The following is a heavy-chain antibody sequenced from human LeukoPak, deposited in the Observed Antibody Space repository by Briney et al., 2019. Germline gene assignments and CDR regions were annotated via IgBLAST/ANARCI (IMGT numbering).Heavy chain of an antibody. J-gene: IGHJ4*02. V-gene: IGHV1-2*02. CDR1: GYTFTGYY. Sequence: ASVKVSCKASGYTFTGYYMHWVRQAPGQGLEWMGWINPNSGGTYYAQKFQGRVTMTRDTSISTAYMELSRLRSDDTAVYYCARGGPYYYDSSGLFDYWGQGTLVTVSS. CDR3: ARGGPYYYDSSGLFDY. CDR2: INPNSGGT. D-gene: IGHD3-22*01.